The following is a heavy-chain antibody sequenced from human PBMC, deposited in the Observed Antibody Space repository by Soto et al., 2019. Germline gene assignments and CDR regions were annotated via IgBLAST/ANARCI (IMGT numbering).Heavy chain of an antibody. Sequence: SETLSLTCTVSGGSISSGDYCRSWIRQPPGKGLEWIGYIYFSGSTYYNPSLKSRLTLSIDTSKSQFSLKLSSVTAADAAVYYCARAPRDATYYGMDVWGQGTTVTVSS. CDR2: IYFSGST. CDR3: ARAPRDATYYGMDV. V-gene: IGHV4-30-4*01. J-gene: IGHJ6*02. CDR1: GGSISSGDYC.